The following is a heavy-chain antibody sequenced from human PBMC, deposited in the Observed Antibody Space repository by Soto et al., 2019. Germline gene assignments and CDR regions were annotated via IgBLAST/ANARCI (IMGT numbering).Heavy chain of an antibody. CDR1: GFTFSGSA. CDR3: TADTAMTNYGMDV. J-gene: IGHJ6*02. D-gene: IGHD5-18*01. Sequence: EVHLVESGGGLVQPGGSLKLSCAASGFTFSGSAMHWVRQASGKGLEWVGRIRSKTNSYATAYAASVKGRFTISRDDSKNTAYLQMNSLKTVDTAVYYCTADTAMTNYGMDVWGQGTTVTVSS. CDR2: IRSKTNSYAT. V-gene: IGHV3-73*02.